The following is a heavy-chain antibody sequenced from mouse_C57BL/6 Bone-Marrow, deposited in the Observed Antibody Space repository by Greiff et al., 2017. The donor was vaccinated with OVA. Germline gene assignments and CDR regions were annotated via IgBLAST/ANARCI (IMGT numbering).Heavy chain of an antibody. CDR2: IYPGSGRT. CDR3: ARGGITTVEGDFAMDY. D-gene: IGHD1-1*01. CDR1: GYTFTSYW. J-gene: IGHJ4*01. V-gene: IGHV1-55*01. Sequence: QVQLQQPGAELVKPGASVKMSCKASGYTFTSYWITWVKQRPGQGLEWIGDIYPGSGRTNYNEKFKSKATLPVDTSSSTAYMPLLSLTSEDSAVYYVARGGITTVEGDFAMDYWGQGTSVTVSA.